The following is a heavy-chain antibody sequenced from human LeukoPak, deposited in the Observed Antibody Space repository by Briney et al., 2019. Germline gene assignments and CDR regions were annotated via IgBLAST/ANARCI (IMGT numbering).Heavy chain of an antibody. Sequence: ASVKVSCKTFRYVFYIHWVRQAPGQGLEWMGWINPNSGGTDSAQKFQGRVTLTRDTSISTAYMDLGRLTSDDTAIYYCATEAAAGGLDYWGQGTLVTVSS. J-gene: IGHJ4*02. V-gene: IGHV1-2*02. CDR2: INPNSGGT. D-gene: IGHD6-13*01. CDR1: RYVFY. CDR3: ATEAAAGGLDY.